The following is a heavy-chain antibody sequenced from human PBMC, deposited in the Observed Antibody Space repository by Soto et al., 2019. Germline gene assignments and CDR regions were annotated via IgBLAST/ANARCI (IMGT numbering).Heavy chain of an antibody. J-gene: IGHJ4*02. CDR3: ARHHSSGWYLLTYYFDY. CDR2: IYYSGST. V-gene: IGHV4-39*01. Sequence: QLQLQESGPGLVKPSETLSLTCTVSGGSISSSSYYWGWIRQPPGKGLEWIGSIYYSGSTYYNPSLKSRATISVDTSKNQFSLKLSSVTAADTAVYYCARHHSSGWYLLTYYFDYWGQGTLVTVSS. CDR1: GGSISSSSYY. D-gene: IGHD6-19*01.